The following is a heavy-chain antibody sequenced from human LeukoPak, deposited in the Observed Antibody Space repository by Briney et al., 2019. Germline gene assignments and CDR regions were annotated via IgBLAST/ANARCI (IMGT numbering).Heavy chain of an antibody. V-gene: IGHV4-4*07. Sequence: KASETLSLTCTVSGGSISSYYWSWIRQPAGKGLEWIGRIYTSGSTNYNPSPKSRVTMSVDTSKNQFSLKLSSVTAADTAVYYCARDRAVTTSLDYYYYYMDVWGKGTTVTVSS. CDR2: IYTSGST. CDR3: ARDRAVTTSLDYYYYYMDV. D-gene: IGHD4-17*01. CDR1: GGSISSYY. J-gene: IGHJ6*03.